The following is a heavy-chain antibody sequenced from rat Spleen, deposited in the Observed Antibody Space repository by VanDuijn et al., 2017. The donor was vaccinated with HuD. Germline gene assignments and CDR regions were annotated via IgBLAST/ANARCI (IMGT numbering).Heavy chain of an antibody. D-gene: IGHD1-6*01. Sequence: EVQLVESDGGLVXXGRXXKLSCAXXXFIXXXYXXXWVXXXPTXXXEWIGTISFHGNDIYYRDSVQGRFTISRDNAESTLYLKMDSLRSEDTATYYCTTDRDFMYTTEYYSNCFAFWGQGTLVTVSS. J-gene: IGHJ3*01. V-gene: IGHV5-20*01. CDR1: XFIXXXYX. CDR2: ISFHGNDI. CDR3: TTDRDFMYTTEYYSNCFAF.